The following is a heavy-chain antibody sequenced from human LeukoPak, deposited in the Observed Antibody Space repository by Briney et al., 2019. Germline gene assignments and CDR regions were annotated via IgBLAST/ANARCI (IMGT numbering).Heavy chain of an antibody. CDR1: GGSISSSSYY. J-gene: IGHJ4*02. CDR3: ATVTTIAAAIH. CDR2: IYYSGST. V-gene: IGHV4-39*01. Sequence: PSETLSLTCTVSGGSISSSSYYWGWIRQPPGKGLEWIGSIYYSGSTYYNPSLKSRVTISVDTSKNQFSLKLSSVTAADTAVYYCATVTTIAAAIHWGQGTLVTVSS. D-gene: IGHD6-13*01.